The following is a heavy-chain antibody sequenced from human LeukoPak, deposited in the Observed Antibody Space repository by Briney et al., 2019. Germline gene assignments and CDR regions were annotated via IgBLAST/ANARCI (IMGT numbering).Heavy chain of an antibody. D-gene: IGHD6-19*01. CDR2: ISDSGKTR. CDR3: AREGGISSGWTYYFDY. CDR1: GFTFTSSE. V-gene: IGHV3-48*03. J-gene: IGHJ4*02. Sequence: LTGGSLRLSCAASGFTFTSSEMNWVRQAPGKGLEWVSYISDSGKTRKYADSVKGRFTISRDNAKNSLYLQMNSLRAEDTAVYYCAREGGISSGWTYYFDYWGQGTLVTVSS.